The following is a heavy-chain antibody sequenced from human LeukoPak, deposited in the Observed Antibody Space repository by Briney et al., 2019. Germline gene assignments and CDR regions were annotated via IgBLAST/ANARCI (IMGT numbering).Heavy chain of an antibody. Sequence: PGVSPRLSCASSGFIFDDYAMHWVQQAPTRGLQYGSDHSWHCGSIAYADSVKGGFTISRDDAKNSLHLQMNSLRAEDTAVYYCARDIRRRAVAGTLPVYWGQGTMVSVSS. D-gene: IGHD6-19*01. CDR1: GFIFDDYA. CDR3: ARDIRRRAVAGTLPVY. V-gene: IGHV3-9*01. CDR2: HSWHCGSI. J-gene: IGHJ4*02.